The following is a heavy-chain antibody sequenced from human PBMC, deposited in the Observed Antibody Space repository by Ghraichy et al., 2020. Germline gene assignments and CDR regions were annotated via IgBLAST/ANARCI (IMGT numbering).Heavy chain of an antibody. CDR1: GFDFDDFA. CDR2: ISGNGGGT. Sequence: LSLTCVASGFDFDDFAMYWVRQAPGKGLEWVALISGNGGGTFHADSVKGRFTISRDNSKNALYLQMNSLRPEDTALYYCAKDISYLYGMDVWGQGTSVTVSS. J-gene: IGHJ6*02. V-gene: IGHV3-43*02. D-gene: IGHD1-26*01. CDR3: AKDISYLYGMDV.